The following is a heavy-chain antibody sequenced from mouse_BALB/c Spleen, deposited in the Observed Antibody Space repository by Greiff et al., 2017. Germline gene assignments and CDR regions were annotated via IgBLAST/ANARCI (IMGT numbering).Heavy chain of an antibody. CDR2: IWSGGST. D-gene: IGHD2-14*01. Sequence: QVQLQQSGPGLVQPSQSLSITCTVSGFSLTSYGVHWVRQSPGKGLEWLGVIWSGGSTDYNAAFISRLSISKDNSKSQVFFKMNSLQANDTAIYYCARNWNYRYDAWFAYWGQGTLVTVSA. V-gene: IGHV2-2*02. CDR1: GFSLTSYG. J-gene: IGHJ3*01. CDR3: ARNWNYRYDAWFAY.